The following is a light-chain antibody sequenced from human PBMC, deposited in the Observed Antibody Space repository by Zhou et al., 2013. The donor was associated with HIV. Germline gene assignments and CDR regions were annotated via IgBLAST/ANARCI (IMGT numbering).Light chain of an antibody. J-gene: IGKJ1*01. Sequence: DIVLTQSPGTLSLSPGDRATLSCRASQSVSSTYLAWYQQKPGQAPRLLIYAASSRATGIPARFSGSGSGTEFTLTISNLQSEDFAVYYCQHYDNWPPWTFGQGTTVEIK. V-gene: IGKV3-15*01. CDR2: AAS. CDR1: QSVSSTY. CDR3: QHYDNWPPWT.